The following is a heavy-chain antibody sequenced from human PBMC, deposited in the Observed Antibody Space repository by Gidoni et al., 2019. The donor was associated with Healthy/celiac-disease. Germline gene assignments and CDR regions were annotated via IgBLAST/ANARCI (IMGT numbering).Heavy chain of an antibody. Sequence: QVQLVQSGAEVKKPGSSVTVSCKASGGTFRSYTISWVRQAPGQGLEWMGRIIPILGIANYAQKFQGRVTITADKSTSTAYMELSSLRSEDTAVYYCARVGGIVVVPAAMGWFDPWGQGTLVTVSS. D-gene: IGHD2-2*01. CDR2: IIPILGIA. CDR3: ARVGGIVVVPAAMGWFDP. CDR1: GGTFRSYT. V-gene: IGHV1-69*02. J-gene: IGHJ5*02.